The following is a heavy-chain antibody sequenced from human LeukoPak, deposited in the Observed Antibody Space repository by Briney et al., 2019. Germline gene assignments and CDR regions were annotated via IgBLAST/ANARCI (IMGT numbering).Heavy chain of an antibody. V-gene: IGHV1-3*01. Sequence: ASVKVSCKASGYIFTKYVVHWVRHAPGQRPEWMGWIKAGNGDTKYPQSFQDRLTITRDTSASTVYMELSSLTSEDTALYYCARDDCGDTCYPGGYWGQGTLVTVSS. D-gene: IGHD2-21*01. CDR3: ARDDCGDTCYPGGY. CDR1: GYIFTKYV. J-gene: IGHJ4*02. CDR2: IKAGNGDT.